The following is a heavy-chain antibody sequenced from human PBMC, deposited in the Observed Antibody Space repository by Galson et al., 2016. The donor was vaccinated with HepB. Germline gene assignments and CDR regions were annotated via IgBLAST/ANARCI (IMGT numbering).Heavy chain of an antibody. J-gene: IGHJ6*02. CDR1: GDSVSTKSAA. D-gene: IGHD1-26*01. CDR2: TYHRSKWYN. Sequence: CAISGDSVSTKSAAWNWIRQSPSRRLEWLGRTYHRSKWYNEYAVSVQSRITINPDTSKNQFSLQLNSVTLEDTAVYYCARGVAPWALGSLGFHMDVWGQGTTVTVSS. CDR3: ARGVAPWALGSLGFHMDV. V-gene: IGHV6-1*01.